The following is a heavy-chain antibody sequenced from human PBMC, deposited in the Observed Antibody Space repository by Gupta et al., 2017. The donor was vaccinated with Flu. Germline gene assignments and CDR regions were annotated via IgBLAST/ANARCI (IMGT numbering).Heavy chain of an antibody. J-gene: IGHJ6*03. V-gene: IGHV4-39*01. Sequence: QPPGKGLEWIGSIYYSGSTYYNPSLKSRVTISVDTSKNQFSLKLSSVTAADTAVYYCARHFRGTYYYYYMDAWGKGTTVTVSS. CDR2: IYYSGST. D-gene: IGHD1-1*01. CDR3: ARHFRGTYYYYYMDA.